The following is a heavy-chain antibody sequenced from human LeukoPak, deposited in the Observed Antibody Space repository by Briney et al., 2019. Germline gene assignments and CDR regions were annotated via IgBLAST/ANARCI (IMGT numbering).Heavy chain of an antibody. V-gene: IGHV3-23*01. CDR2: ISGSGDT. CDR3: ARFGSSGGHY. CDR1: GFTFSSYA. J-gene: IGHJ4*02. D-gene: IGHD6-25*01. Sequence: GGSLRLSCAASGFTFSSYAMGWVRQAPGKGLEWASAISGSGDTYYADSVKGRFTISRDNSKNTLYLQMNSLRAEDTAVYYCARFGSSGGHYWGQGTLVTVSS.